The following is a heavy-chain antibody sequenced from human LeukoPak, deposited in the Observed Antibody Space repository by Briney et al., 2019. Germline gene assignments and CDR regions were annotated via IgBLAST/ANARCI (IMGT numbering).Heavy chain of an antibody. J-gene: IGHJ4*02. V-gene: IGHV3-53*01. CDR2: IYSGGST. D-gene: IGHD1-26*01. CDR3: VRVGATSGIVDH. CDR1: GFIVSSNY. Sequence: PGGSLRLSCAASGFIVSSNYMSWVRQAPGKGLEWVSVIYSGGSTYYADSVKGRVTISRDNSKNTLYLQMNSLRAEDTAVYYCVRVGATSGIVDHWGQGTLVTVSS.